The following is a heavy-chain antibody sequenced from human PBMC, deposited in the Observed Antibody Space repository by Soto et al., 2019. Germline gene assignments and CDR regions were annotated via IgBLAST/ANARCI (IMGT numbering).Heavy chain of an antibody. Sequence: SETLSLTCTVSGGSISDYYCSWIRQPPGKGLEWIGYVDYSGGTNYNPSLKSRVTISVDTSKNQFSLKLTSVTAADAAVYYCARHRFGDPFDSWGQGTLVTVSS. J-gene: IGHJ4*02. CDR1: GGSISDYY. CDR3: ARHRFGDPFDS. D-gene: IGHD4-17*01. CDR2: VDYSGGT. V-gene: IGHV4-59*08.